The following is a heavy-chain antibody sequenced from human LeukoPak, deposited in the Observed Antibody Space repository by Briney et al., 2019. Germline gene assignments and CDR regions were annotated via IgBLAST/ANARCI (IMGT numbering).Heavy chain of an antibody. CDR3: ARTGLGMYSFDQ. CDR1: GFTFSNYA. J-gene: IGHJ4*02. Sequence: QTGGSLRLSCAASGFTFSNYAMHWVRQAPGKGLEWVSYITGSISTIYYADSVKGLFTISRDNGKNSVYLQMNSLRVEDTAVYYCARTGLGMYSFDQWGQGTLVTVSS. D-gene: IGHD3/OR15-3a*01. V-gene: IGHV3-48*01. CDR2: ITGSISTI.